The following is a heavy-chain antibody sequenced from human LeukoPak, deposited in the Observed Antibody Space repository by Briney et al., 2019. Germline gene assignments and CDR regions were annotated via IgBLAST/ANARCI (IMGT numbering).Heavy chain of an antibody. V-gene: IGHV1-69*01. CDR1: GGTFSSYA. Sequence: SVKVSCKASGGTFSSYAISWVRQAPGQGLEWMGGIIPIFGTANYAQKFQGRVTITADESTSTAYMELSSLRSEDMAVYYCARRRSIQLWASFDYWGQGTLVTVSS. CDR2: IIPIFGTA. CDR3: ARRRSIQLWASFDY. D-gene: IGHD5-18*01. J-gene: IGHJ4*02.